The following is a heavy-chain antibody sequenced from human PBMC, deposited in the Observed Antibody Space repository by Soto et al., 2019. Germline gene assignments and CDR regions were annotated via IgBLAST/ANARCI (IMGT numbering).Heavy chain of an antibody. J-gene: IGHJ6*02. CDR1: VGSISSSSYY. D-gene: IGHD6-13*01. V-gene: IGHV4-39*01. CDR2: IYYSGST. Sequence: KASETLSLTCTVSVGSISSSSYYWGCIRQPPGKGLEWIGSIYYSGSTYYNPSLKSRVTISVDTSKNQFSLKLSSVTAADTAVYYCARHIIGSSSWYEVDYYYGMDVWGQGTTVTVSS. CDR3: ARHIIGSSSWYEVDYYYGMDV.